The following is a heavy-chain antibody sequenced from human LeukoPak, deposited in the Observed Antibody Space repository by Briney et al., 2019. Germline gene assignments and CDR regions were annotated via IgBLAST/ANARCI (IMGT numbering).Heavy chain of an antibody. CDR1: GGSISSYY. V-gene: IGHV4-59*08. CDR2: IYYSGST. Sequence: SETLSLTCTVSGGSISSYYWSWIRQPPGKGLEWIGYIYYSGSTNYNPSLKSRVTISVDTSKNQFSLKLSSVTAADTAVYYCARGLEDPQAFDIWGQGTMVTVSS. CDR3: ARGLEDPQAFDI. J-gene: IGHJ3*02. D-gene: IGHD1-1*01.